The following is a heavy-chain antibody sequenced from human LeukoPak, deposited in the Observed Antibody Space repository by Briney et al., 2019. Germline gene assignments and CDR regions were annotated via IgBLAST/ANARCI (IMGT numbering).Heavy chain of an antibody. J-gene: IGHJ4*02. CDR1: GFTFSSYA. D-gene: IGHD4-17*01. CDR3: ARDYGDYVKKFDY. V-gene: IGHV3-30-3*01. Sequence: PGGSPRLSCAASGFTFSSYAMHWVRQAPGKGLEWLAVILYDGNKKYYADSVKGRFTISRDNSKNKLYLQMNSLRVEDTAVYYCARDYGDYVKKFDYWGQGTLVTVSS. CDR2: ILYDGNKK.